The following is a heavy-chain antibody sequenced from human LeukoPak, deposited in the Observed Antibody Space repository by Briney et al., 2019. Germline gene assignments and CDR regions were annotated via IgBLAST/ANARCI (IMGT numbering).Heavy chain of an antibody. CDR2: INWNGGST. J-gene: IGHJ6*03. V-gene: IGHV3-20*04. CDR1: GFTFDDYG. Sequence: PGGSLRLSCAASGFTFDDYGMSWVRQAPGKGLEWVSGINWNGGSTGCADSVKGRFTISRDNAKNSLYLQMNSLRAEDTAVYYCARAASAGYSSSWLDYYYYMDVWGKGTTVTVSS. CDR3: ARAASAGYSSSWLDYYYYMDV. D-gene: IGHD6-13*01.